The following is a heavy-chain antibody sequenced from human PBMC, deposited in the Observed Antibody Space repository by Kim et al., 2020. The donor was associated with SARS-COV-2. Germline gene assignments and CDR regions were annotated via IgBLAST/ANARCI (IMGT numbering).Heavy chain of an antibody. D-gene: IGHD3-16*02. CDR2: INHSGST. CDR3: ARGDYVWGSYRYNPYYYYGMDV. CDR1: GGSFSGYY. J-gene: IGHJ6*02. V-gene: IGHV4-34*01. Sequence: SETLSLTCAVYGGSFSGYYWSWIRQPPGKGLEWIGEINHSGSTNYNPSLKSRVTISVDTSKNQFSLKLSSVTAADTAVYYCARGDYVWGSYRYNPYYYYGMDVWGQGTTVTVSS.